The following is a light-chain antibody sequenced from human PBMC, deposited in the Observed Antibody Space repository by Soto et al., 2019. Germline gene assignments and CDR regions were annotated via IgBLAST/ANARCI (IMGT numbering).Light chain of an antibody. J-gene: IGKJ2*01. V-gene: IGKV1-5*01. CDR1: QSINNW. CDR3: QQYNGY. CDR2: DAS. Sequence: DIQMPQSPSTLSASVGDRVTITCRASQSINNWLAWYQQRPGKAPKLLIFDASSLENGVPSRFSGSASGTEFTLTISSLQPDDFATYYCQQYNGYFGQGTMLEI.